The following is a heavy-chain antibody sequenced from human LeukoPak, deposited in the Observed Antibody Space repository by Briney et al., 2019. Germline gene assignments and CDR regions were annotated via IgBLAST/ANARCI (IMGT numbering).Heavy chain of an antibody. CDR2: FDPEDGET. D-gene: IGHD6-13*01. J-gene: IGHJ4*02. Sequence: ASVKVSCKVSGYTLTELSMHWVRQAPGKGLEWMGGFDPEDGETIYAQKLRGRVTMTTDTSTSTAYMELRSLRSDDTAVYYCARDFRYSSSWPRPGIVYWGQGTLVTVSS. CDR3: ARDFRYSSSWPRPGIVY. V-gene: IGHV1-24*01. CDR1: GYTLTELS.